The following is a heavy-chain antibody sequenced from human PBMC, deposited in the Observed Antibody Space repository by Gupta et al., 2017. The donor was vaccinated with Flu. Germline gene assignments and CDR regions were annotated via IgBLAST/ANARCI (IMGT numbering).Heavy chain of an antibody. D-gene: IGHD6-13*01. CDR1: SA. V-gene: IGHV1-58*01. Sequence: SAVQWGGQACGQRLGWIAWSVGSGDTRYAPQFQGRVSITRDLTTNTVYMELRGLGFDDTAMYYCAARPGYSTTWYDAFFDPWGQGTVVTVSS. CDR2: SVGSGDT. CDR3: AARPGYSTTWYDAFFDP. J-gene: IGHJ5*02.